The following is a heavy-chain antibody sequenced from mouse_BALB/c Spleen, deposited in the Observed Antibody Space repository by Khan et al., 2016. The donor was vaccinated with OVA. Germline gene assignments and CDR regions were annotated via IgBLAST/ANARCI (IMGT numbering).Heavy chain of an antibody. Sequence: QVQLKQSGPGLVAPSQSLSITCTVSGFSLTSYGVHWVRQPPGTCLEWLGVIWAGGSTYYNSALMSRLSISKDNSKSQVFLKRNRLQTDDTAMYYWARYLPGYFDVWSAGPTVTVSS. D-gene: IGHD2-1*01. CDR1: GFSLTSYG. CDR3: ARYLPGYFDV. CDR2: IWAGGST. J-gene: IGHJ1*01. V-gene: IGHV2-9*02.